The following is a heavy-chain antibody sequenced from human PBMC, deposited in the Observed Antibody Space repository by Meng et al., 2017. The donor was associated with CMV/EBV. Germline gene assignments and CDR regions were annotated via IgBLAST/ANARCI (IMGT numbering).Heavy chain of an antibody. D-gene: IGHD3-10*01. V-gene: IGHV3-11*04. CDR1: GFSFSDYY. CDR2: ISSSGSTI. CDR3: ARSYYGGGY. J-gene: IGHJ4*02. Sequence: LSCAASGFSFSDYYMNWIRQAPGKGLGWVSYISSSGSTIYDAEYVRGRFTISRGNAQNSLYLQINSLRAEDTAVYYCARSYYGGGYWGQGTLVTVSS.